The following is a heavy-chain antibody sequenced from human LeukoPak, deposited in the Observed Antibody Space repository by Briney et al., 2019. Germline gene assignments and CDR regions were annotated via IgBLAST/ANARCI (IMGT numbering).Heavy chain of an antibody. V-gene: IGHV3-23*01. Sequence: GGSLRLSCAASGFTFSSYAMNWVRQAPGKGLEWVSAISASGGRTYYADSVKGRFTISRDNSKNTLYLQMNSLRAEDTAVYYCAKPVRTDHADYWGQGTLVTVSS. CDR1: GFTFSSYA. D-gene: IGHD1-14*01. CDR3: AKPVRTDHADY. J-gene: IGHJ4*02. CDR2: ISASGGRT.